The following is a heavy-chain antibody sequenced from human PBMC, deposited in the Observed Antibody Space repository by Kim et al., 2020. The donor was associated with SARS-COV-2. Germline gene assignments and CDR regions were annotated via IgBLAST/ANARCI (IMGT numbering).Heavy chain of an antibody. CDR1: GFTFSNAW. CDR3: TTDRSTVTTYYYYYGMDV. CDR2: IKSKTDGGTT. J-gene: IGHJ6*02. V-gene: IGHV3-15*01. D-gene: IGHD4-17*01. Sequence: GGSLRLSCAASGFTFSNAWMSWVRQAPGKGLEWVGRIKSKTDGGTTDYAAPVKGRFTISRDDSKNTLYLQMNSLKTEDTAVYYCTTDRSTVTTYYYYYGMDVWGQGTTVTVS.